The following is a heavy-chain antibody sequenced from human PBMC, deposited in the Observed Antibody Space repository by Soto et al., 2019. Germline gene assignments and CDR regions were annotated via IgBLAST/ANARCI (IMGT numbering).Heavy chain of an antibody. V-gene: IGHV4-4*02. CDR2: IYHSGST. J-gene: IGHJ4*02. CDR3: ARDRSDRRTYFDY. Sequence: QVQLQASGPGLVKPSGTLSLTCAVSGGSISSSNWWSWVRQPPGKGLEWIGEIYHSGSTNYNPSLKSRDTISVDKSKNQFSLKLSSVTAADTAVYYCARDRSDRRTYFDYWGQGTLVTVSS. CDR1: GGSISSSNW.